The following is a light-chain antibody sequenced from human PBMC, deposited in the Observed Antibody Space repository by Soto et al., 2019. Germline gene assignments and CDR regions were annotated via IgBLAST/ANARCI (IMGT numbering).Light chain of an antibody. Sequence: DIQMTQSPSYLSASVGDRVTITCRARQSISSYLNWYQQKPGKAPKLLIYDASSLQSGVPSRFSGSGSGTDFTLTISSLQPEDFATYYCQQSYSTPLTFGGGTKLDI. V-gene: IGKV1-39*01. CDR1: QSISSY. CDR2: DAS. J-gene: IGKJ4*01. CDR3: QQSYSTPLT.